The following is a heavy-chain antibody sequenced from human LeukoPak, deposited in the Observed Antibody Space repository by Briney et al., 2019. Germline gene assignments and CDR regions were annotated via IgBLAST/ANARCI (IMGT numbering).Heavy chain of an antibody. D-gene: IGHD3-10*01. J-gene: IGHJ6*03. Sequence: GGSLRLSCAASGFTFSSYAMNWVRQAPGKGLEWVSVISGSGGSTYYADSVKGRFTISRDNSKNTLYLQMNSLRAEDTAVYYCAKVERERFGEDLLSSYYYMDVWGKGTTVTVSS. CDR1: GFTFSSYA. CDR2: ISGSGGST. V-gene: IGHV3-23*01. CDR3: AKVERERFGEDLLSSYYYMDV.